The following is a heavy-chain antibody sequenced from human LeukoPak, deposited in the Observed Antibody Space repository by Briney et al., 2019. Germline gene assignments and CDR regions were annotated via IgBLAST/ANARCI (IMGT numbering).Heavy chain of an antibody. Sequence: SETLSLTCTVSGGSISSGSYYWGWIRQPPGKGLEWIGAINFSGNTYYNPSLKSRVTISVDTSKNQFSLRLTSVTAADTAVYYCARVRGSSWYRSSSYNWFDPWGQGTLVTVSS. CDR1: GGSISSGSYY. D-gene: IGHD6-13*01. CDR2: INFSGNT. J-gene: IGHJ5*02. CDR3: ARVRGSSWYRSSSYNWFDP. V-gene: IGHV4-39*07.